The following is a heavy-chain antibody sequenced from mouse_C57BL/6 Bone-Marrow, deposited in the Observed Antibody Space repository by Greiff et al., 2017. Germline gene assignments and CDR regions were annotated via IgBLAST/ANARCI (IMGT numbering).Heavy chain of an antibody. V-gene: IGHV1-81*01. D-gene: IGHD1-1*01. CDR2: IYPRSGNT. Sequence: QVQLQQSGAELARPGASVKLSCKASGYTFTSYGISWVKQRPGQGLEWIGEIYPRSGNTYYNAKFKGKATLTADTSSSTAYMELRSLTSEDSAVYFCARWYYYGSSHFDYWGQGTTLTVSA. J-gene: IGHJ2*01. CDR1: GYTFTSYG. CDR3: ARWYYYGSSHFDY.